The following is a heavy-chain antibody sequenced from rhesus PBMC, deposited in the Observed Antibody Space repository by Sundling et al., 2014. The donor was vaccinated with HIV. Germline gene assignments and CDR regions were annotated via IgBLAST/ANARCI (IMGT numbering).Heavy chain of an antibody. CDR2: ISHDGRKK. CDR1: GFTFSNHG. CDR3: ARDQIIAAADYFDY. J-gene: IGHJ4*01. D-gene: IGHD6-31*01. Sequence: EVQLVEAGGGLVQPGGSLRLSCAGSGFTFSNHGIHWVRQAPGKGLEWVAMISHDGRKKFFADSVKDRFTISRDNSKNMIYLQMNNLKLEDTAVYYCARDQIIAAADYFDYWGQGVLVTVSS. V-gene: IGHV3-54*02.